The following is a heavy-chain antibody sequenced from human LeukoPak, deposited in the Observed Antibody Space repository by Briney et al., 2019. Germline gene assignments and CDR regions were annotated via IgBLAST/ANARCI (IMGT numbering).Heavy chain of an antibody. J-gene: IGHJ4*02. D-gene: IGHD3-10*01. Sequence: PSETLSLTCTVSGGXMSSYYCSWFRQPPGKGLEWIGYIYYSGSTNYNPSLKSRVTISVDTSKNQFSLKLSSVTAADTAVYYCARAFLNYYGSGRFDYWGQGTLVTVSS. CDR3: ARAFLNYYGSGRFDY. CDR2: IYYSGST. V-gene: IGHV4-59*01. CDR1: GGXMSSYY.